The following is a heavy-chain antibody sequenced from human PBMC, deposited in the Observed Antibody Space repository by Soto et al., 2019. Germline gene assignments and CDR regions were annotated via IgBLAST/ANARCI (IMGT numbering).Heavy chain of an antibody. V-gene: IGHV3-30-3*01. CDR2: ISYDGSNK. D-gene: IGHD3-9*01. CDR1: GFTFSSYA. Sequence: QVQLVESGGGVVQPGRSLRLSCAASGFTFSSYAMHWVRQAPGKGLEWVAVISYDGSNKYYADSVKGRFTISRDNSKNTLYLQMNSLRAEDTAVYYCARDGARYYDILTGYTLDYWGQGTLVTVSS. J-gene: IGHJ4*02. CDR3: ARDGARYYDILTGYTLDY.